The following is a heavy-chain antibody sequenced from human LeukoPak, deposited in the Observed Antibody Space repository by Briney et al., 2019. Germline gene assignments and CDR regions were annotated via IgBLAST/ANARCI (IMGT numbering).Heavy chain of an antibody. D-gene: IGHD6-25*01. CDR2: INPNSGGT. CDR3: ARASTATGYYYMDV. J-gene: IGHJ6*03. CDR1: GYTFTGYY. V-gene: IGHV1-2*02. Sequence: ASVKVSCKASGYTFTGYYMHWVRQAPGQGLEWMGWINPNSGGTNYAQKFQGRVTMTRGTSISTAYMELSRLRSDDTAVYYCARASTATGYYYMDVWGKGTTVTVSS.